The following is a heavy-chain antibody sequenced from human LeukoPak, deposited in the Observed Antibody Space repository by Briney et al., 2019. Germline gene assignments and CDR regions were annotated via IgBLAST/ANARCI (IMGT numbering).Heavy chain of an antibody. V-gene: IGHV4-4*02. Sequence: SGTLSLTCAVSGGSISSSNWWSWVRQPPGKGLEWIGEIYHSGSTNYNPSLKSRVTISVDKSKNQFSLKLSSVTAADTAVYYCARGNYDFWSGTTNYYFDYWGQGTLVTVSS. J-gene: IGHJ4*02. CDR3: ARGNYDFWSGTTNYYFDY. CDR1: GGSISSSNW. CDR2: IYHSGST. D-gene: IGHD3-3*01.